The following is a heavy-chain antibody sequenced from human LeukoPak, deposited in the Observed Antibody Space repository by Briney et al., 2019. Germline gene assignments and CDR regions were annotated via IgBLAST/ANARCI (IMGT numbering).Heavy chain of an antibody. CDR3: ARVGVGATHPAAY. V-gene: IGHV4-38-2*01. Sequence: SETLSLTCAVSGFSISSGYYRGWIRLPPGKGLEWIGSIYHSGSTYYNPSLKSRVTISVDTSKNQFSLKLNSVTAADTALYYCARVGVGATHPAAYWGQGTLVTVSS. CDR1: GFSISSGYY. CDR2: IYHSGST. J-gene: IGHJ4*02. D-gene: IGHD1-26*01.